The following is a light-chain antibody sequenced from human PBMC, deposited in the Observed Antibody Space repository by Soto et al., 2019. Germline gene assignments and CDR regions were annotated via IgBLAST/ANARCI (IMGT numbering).Light chain of an antibody. CDR3: QQYVSSPFT. CDR2: GAS. CDR1: QSVSSSY. Sequence: EIVLTQSPGTLSLSPGERATLSCRASQSVSSSYLAWYQQKPGQAPRLLIYGASSRATGIPDRFSGSGSGTDVTLTISRLQPEEFAVYYCQQYVSSPFTFGPGTKVDIK. J-gene: IGKJ3*01. V-gene: IGKV3-20*01.